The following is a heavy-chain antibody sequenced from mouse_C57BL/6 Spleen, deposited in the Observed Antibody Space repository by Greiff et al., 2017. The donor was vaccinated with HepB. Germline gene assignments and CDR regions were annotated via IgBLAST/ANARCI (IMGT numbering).Heavy chain of an antibody. J-gene: IGHJ1*03. D-gene: IGHD1-1*01. CDR2: IDPSDSYT. CDR1: GYTFTSYW. CDR3: ARADYYGSSNYWYFDV. V-gene: IGHV1-69*01. Sequence: QVQLQQPGAELVMPGASVKLSCKASGYTFTSYWMHWVKQRPGQGLEWIGEIDPSDSYTNYNQKFKGKSTLTVDKSSSTAYMQLSSLTSEDSAVYYCARADYYGSSNYWYFDVWGTGTTVTVSS.